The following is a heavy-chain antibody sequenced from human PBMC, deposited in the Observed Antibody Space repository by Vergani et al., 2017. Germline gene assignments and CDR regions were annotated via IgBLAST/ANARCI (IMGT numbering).Heavy chain of an antibody. Sequence: EVQLVESGGNLVQPGGSLRLSCAASGFTFSSYWMSWVRQAPGKGLEWVAFIRNKAYGGTTEYAASVKGRFTISRDDSKRLAYLQLSGLKTEDTAVYFCSRGRGYSFGYSDYWGQGTLVTVSS. D-gene: IGHD5-18*01. V-gene: IGHV3-49*04. CDR3: SRGRGYSFGYSDY. J-gene: IGHJ4*02. CDR2: IRNKAYGGTT. CDR1: GFTFSSYW.